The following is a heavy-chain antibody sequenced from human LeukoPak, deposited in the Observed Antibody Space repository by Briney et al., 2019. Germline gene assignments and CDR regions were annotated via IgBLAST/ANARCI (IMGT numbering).Heavy chain of an antibody. CDR2: ISWNSGSI. CDR3: AKALAARPYYYYYYMDV. V-gene: IGHV3-9*01. J-gene: IGHJ6*03. CDR1: GFTFDDYA. Sequence: GGSLRLSCAASGFTFDDYAMHWVRHAPGKGLEWVSGISWNSGSIGYADSEKGRFTISRDNAKNSLYLQMNSLRAEDTALYYCAKALAARPYYYYYYMDVWGKGTTVTVSS. D-gene: IGHD6-6*01.